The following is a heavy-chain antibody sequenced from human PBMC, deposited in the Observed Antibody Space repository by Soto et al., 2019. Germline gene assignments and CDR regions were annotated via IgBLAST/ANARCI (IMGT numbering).Heavy chain of an antibody. D-gene: IGHD4-17*01. J-gene: IGHJ1*01. CDR1: GFTFSNYW. V-gene: IGHV3-7*04. CDR3: AWRNSGDYGY. Sequence: EVQLVESGGGLVQPGGSLRLSCAASGFTFSNYWMSWVRQAPGKGLEWVANIKGDGTEIHYLDTVKGRFTTSRDNAKNSLYLQMRYLGVEDNEVYCCAWRNSGDYGYWGQGTVVTDS. CDR2: IKGDGTEI.